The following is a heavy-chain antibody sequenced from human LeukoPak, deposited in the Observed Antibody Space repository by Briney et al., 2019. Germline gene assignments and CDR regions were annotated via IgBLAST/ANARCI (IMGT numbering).Heavy chain of an antibody. D-gene: IGHD6-19*01. CDR2: IYYSGTT. CDR1: GASITSHS. J-gene: IGHJ5*01. V-gene: IGHV4-59*03. Sequence: PSETLSLTCTVSGASITSHSRTWIRQPPGKGLEWIGYIYYSGTTNYNPSLESRVTISRDTSKNQFTPKVTSVTAADTALYYCVRGSGWLDSWGQGTLVTASS. CDR3: VRGSGWLDS.